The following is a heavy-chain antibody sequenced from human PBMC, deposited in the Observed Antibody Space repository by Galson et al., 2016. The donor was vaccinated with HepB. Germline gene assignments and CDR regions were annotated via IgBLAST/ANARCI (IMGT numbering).Heavy chain of an antibody. J-gene: IGHJ6*02. D-gene: IGHD6-19*01. CDR1: GYTFSTYA. Sequence: SLRLSCAASGYTFSTYAMHWVRQAPGKGLEWVAVIWNDGSHRYYSDSVKGRFTISRDNSKNTLHLQMNRLRAEDTALYYCVREQWGDDDRARRANYYYGLDVWGQGTTVTVSS. CDR3: VREQWGDDDRARRANYYYGLDV. V-gene: IGHV3-33*01. CDR2: IWNDGSHR.